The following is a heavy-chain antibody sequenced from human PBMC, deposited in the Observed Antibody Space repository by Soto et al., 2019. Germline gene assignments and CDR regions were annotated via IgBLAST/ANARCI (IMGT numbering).Heavy chain of an antibody. CDR3: ARDRAGTSSWGFDH. Sequence: QVQLVQSGAEVKKPGASVKVSCKASGYTFTTNTIHWVRQAPGQTLEWMGWNNAGNDNTKSSQKFQARVTLTKDTSATTVYMELSSLRSEDTAVYYCARDRAGTSSWGFDHWGQGTLITVSS. D-gene: IGHD6-6*01. CDR1: GYTFTTNT. CDR2: NNAGNDNT. V-gene: IGHV1-3*01. J-gene: IGHJ4*02.